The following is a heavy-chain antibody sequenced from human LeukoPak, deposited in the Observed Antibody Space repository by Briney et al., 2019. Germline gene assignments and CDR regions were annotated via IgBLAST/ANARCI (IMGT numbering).Heavy chain of an antibody. V-gene: IGHV3-23*01. D-gene: IGHD3-10*01. CDR3: AKDITTRTRGFDY. CDR1: GFTFSSYG. J-gene: IGHJ4*02. CDR2: ISGSGGST. Sequence: GGTLRLSCAASGFTFSSYGMSWVRQAPGKGLEWVSAISGSGGSTYYADSVKGRFTISRDNSKNTLYLQMNSLRAEDTAVYYCAKDITTRTRGFDYWGQGTLVTVSS.